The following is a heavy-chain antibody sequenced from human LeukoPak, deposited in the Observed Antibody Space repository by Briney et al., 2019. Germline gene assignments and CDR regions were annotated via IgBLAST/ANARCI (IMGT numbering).Heavy chain of an antibody. Sequence: GGSLRLSCAASGFTFSSYGMHWVRQAPGKGLEWVSAISGSGGSTYYADSVKGRFTISRDNSKNTLYLQMNSLRAEDTAVYYCAKSGNFGDGYNFDYWGQGTLVTVSS. D-gene: IGHD5-24*01. CDR2: ISGSGGST. V-gene: IGHV3-23*01. CDR3: AKSGNFGDGYNFDY. CDR1: GFTFSSYG. J-gene: IGHJ4*02.